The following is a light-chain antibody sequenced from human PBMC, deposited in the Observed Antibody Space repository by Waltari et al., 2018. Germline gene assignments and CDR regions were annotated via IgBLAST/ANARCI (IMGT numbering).Light chain of an antibody. CDR3: QHYVRLPAT. J-gene: IGKJ1*01. CDR1: QSVGTS. Sequence: VLTQSPGTLSLYPAERATLACRASQSVGTSLAWYQQKPGQAPRLLIYGASRRATGIPDRFSGSGSGTDFSLTISRLEPEDFAVYYCQHYVRLPATFGQGTKVEI. V-gene: IGKV3-20*01. CDR2: GAS.